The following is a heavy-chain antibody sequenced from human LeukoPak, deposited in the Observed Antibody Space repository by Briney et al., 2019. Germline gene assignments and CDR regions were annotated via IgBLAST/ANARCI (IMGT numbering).Heavy chain of an antibody. D-gene: IGHD1-1*01. J-gene: IGHJ4*02. CDR3: ARVYWNHGEYYFDY. CDR2: ISAYNGNT. V-gene: IGHV1-18*01. Sequence: GASVKVSCKASGYTFTSYGISWVRQAPGQGLEWMGWISAYNGNTNYAQKLQGRVTMTTDTSTSTAYMELRSLRSDDTAVYYCARVYWNHGEYYFDYWGQGTLVTVSS. CDR1: GYTFTSYG.